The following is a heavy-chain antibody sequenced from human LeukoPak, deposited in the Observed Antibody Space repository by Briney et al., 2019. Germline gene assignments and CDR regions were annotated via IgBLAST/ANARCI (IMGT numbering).Heavy chain of an antibody. CDR2: IYWDDDK. V-gene: IGHV2-5*02. D-gene: IGHD6-19*01. Sequence: SGPTLVNPTQTLTLTCTFSGFSLSTSGVGVGWIRQPPGKALEWLALIYWDDDKRYSPSLKSRLTITKDTSKNQVVLTMTNMDHVDAATSYCAHRSKSSGWDYWGQGTLVTVSS. CDR1: GFSLSTSGVG. CDR3: AHRSKSSGWDY. J-gene: IGHJ4*02.